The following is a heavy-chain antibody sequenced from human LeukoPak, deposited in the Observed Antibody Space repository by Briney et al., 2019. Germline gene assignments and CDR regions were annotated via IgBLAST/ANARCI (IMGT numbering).Heavy chain of an antibody. CDR3: ARARGYSSSWDYYYYYYMDV. J-gene: IGHJ6*03. CDR2: IYSGGST. Sequence: GGSLRLSCAASGFTVSSNYMSWVRQAPGRGLEWVSVIYSGGSTYYADSVKGRFTISRDNSKNTLYLQMNSLRAEDTAVYYCARARGYSSSWDYYYYYYMDVWGKGTTVTVSS. D-gene: IGHD6-13*01. V-gene: IGHV3-53*01. CDR1: GFTVSSNY.